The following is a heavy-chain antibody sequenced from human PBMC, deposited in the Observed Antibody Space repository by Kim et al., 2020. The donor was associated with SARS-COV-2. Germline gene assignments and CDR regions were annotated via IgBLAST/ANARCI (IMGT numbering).Heavy chain of an antibody. J-gene: IGHJ5*02. D-gene: IGHD6-6*01. CDR1: GYNFASYW. CDR3: ARRSARQGNCFDP. CDR2: IYPGDSDT. V-gene: IGHV5-51*01. Sequence: GESLKISCKGSGYNFASYWIGWVRQMPGKGLEWMGIIYPGDSDTRYSPSFQGQVTISADKSISTAYLQWSSLKASDTAIYYCARRSARQGNCFDPWGQGTLVTVSS.